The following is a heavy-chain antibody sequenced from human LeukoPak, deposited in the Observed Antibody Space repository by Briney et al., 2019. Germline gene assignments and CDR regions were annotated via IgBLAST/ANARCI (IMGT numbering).Heavy chain of an antibody. CDR1: GGTFSSYA. J-gene: IGHJ6*02. CDR2: INPNSGGT. D-gene: IGHD2-2*01. Sequence: ASVKVSCKASGGTFSSYAISWVRQAPGQGLEWMGWINPNSGGTNHAQKFQGWVTMTRDTSISTAYMELSRLRSDDTAVYYCATASTSCCLSSGMDVWGQGTTVTVSS. CDR3: ATASTSCCLSSGMDV. V-gene: IGHV1-2*04.